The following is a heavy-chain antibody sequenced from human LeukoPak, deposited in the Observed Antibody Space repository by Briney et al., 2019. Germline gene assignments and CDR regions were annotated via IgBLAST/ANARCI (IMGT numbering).Heavy chain of an antibody. CDR3: ARVYCSTSSCNYFDY. D-gene: IGHD2-2*01. CDR1: GGSITSSNW. CDR2: IYHSGST. J-gene: IGHJ4*02. V-gene: IGHV4-4*02. Sequence: SGTLSLTCAVSGGSITSSNWWTWVRQPLGKGLEWIGEIYHSGSTNYNPSLQSRVTMSVDKSKNLFSLKLSSVTAADTAMYYCARVYCSTSSCNYFDYWGQGTLVTVSS.